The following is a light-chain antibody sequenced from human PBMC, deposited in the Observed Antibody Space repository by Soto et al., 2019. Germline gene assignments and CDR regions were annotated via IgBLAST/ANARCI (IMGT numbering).Light chain of an antibody. V-gene: IGLV1-47*02. Sequence: QSVLTQPPSASGAPGQRVTLSCIGGSSKVGFNAVNWYQQLPGAAPKLLIHGNSQRPSGVPDRFSVSKSGTSASLAIIGLRAEDEAYYYCAAWDDSLRGVVFGVGIKLTVL. CDR3: AAWDDSLRGVV. J-gene: IGLJ3*02. CDR1: SSKVGFNA. CDR2: GNS.